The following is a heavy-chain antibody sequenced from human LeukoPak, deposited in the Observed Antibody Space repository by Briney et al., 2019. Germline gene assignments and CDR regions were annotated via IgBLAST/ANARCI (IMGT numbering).Heavy chain of an antibody. J-gene: IGHJ3*02. CDR2: IYYSGST. V-gene: IGHV4-39*01. D-gene: IGHD3-22*01. CDR1: GGSISSSSYY. CDR3: ASQNYYDSSGYYDI. Sequence: SETLSLTCTVSGGSISSSSYYWGWIRQPPGKGLEWIGSIYYSGSTYYNPSLKSRFTISVDTSKNQFSLKLSSVTAADTAVYYCASQNYYDSSGYYDIWGQGTMVTVSS.